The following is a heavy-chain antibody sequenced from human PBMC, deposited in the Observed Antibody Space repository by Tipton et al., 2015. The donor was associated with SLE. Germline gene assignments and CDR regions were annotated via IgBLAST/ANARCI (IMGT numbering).Heavy chain of an antibody. CDR2: IYYSGST. Sequence: TLSLTCTVSGGSISSHYWSWIRQPPGKGLEWIGYIYYSGSTNYNPSLKSRVTISVDTSKNQFSLKLSSVTAADTAVYYCAGAAAVAPSDNWFDPWGQGTLVTVSS. J-gene: IGHJ5*02. CDR3: AGAAAVAPSDNWFDP. V-gene: IGHV4-59*11. D-gene: IGHD6-19*01. CDR1: GGSISSHY.